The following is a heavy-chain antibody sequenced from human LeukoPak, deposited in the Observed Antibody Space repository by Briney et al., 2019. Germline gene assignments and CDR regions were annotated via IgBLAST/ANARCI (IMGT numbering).Heavy chain of an antibody. J-gene: IGHJ6*02. CDR2: INPNSGGT. CDR3: AREYYYDSSGYSVDYYYYGMDV. Sequence: ASGRVSCKTSGYTFTDYFVHWVRQAPGQGLEWMGWINPNSGGTEYAQKFLGRVTMTRDTSISTAYMELSRLRSDDTAVYFCAREYYYDSSGYSVDYYYYGMDVWGQGTTVTVSS. CDR1: GYTFTDYF. D-gene: IGHD3-22*01. V-gene: IGHV1-2*02.